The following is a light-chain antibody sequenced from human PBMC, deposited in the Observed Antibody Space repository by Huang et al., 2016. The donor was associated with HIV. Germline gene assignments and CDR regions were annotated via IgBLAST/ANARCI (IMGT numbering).Light chain of an antibody. CDR1: QSLSSQ. CDR3: QQYNDWPLT. V-gene: IGKV3-15*01. Sequence: EIVMTHPPATLSVSPGERVTRSCRASQSLSSQLAWYQQKRGQSPRLLIYGVSTGATDIPARFSGSGSGTDFTLTINSLQSEDFATYYCQQYNDWPLTFGQGTEVEIK. CDR2: GVS. J-gene: IGKJ1*01.